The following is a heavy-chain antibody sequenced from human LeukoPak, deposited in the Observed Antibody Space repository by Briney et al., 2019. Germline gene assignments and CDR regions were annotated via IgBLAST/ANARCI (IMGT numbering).Heavy chain of an antibody. V-gene: IGHV3-30-3*01. D-gene: IGHD5-12*01. CDR3: ARDGLDGGYGRDPFDI. CDR2: MSYGGSNK. Sequence: GGSLRLSCAASGFTFSSYAMHWVRQAPGKGLEWVAVMSYGGSNKYYADSVKGRFSISRDNSKNTLYLQMISLRAEDTAMYYCARDGLDGGYGRDPFDIWGQGTMVIVSS. J-gene: IGHJ3*02. CDR1: GFTFSSYA.